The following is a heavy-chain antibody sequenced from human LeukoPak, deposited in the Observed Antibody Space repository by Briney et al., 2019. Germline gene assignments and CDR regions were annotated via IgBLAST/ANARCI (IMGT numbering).Heavy chain of an antibody. D-gene: IGHD6-13*01. J-gene: IGHJ4*02. Sequence: SETLSLTCAVYGGSFSGYYWSWIRQPPGKGLEWTGEINHSGSTNYNPSLKSRVTISVDTSKNQFSLKLSSVTAADTAVYYCARGAAAAGTALGDYWGQGTLVTVSS. CDR3: ARGAAAAGTALGDY. V-gene: IGHV4-34*01. CDR2: INHSGST. CDR1: GGSFSGYY.